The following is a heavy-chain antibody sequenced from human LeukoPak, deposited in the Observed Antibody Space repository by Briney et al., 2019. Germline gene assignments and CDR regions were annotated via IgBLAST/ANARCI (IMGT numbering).Heavy chain of an antibody. Sequence: SETLSLTCTVSGGSISSSSYYWGWIRQPPGKGLEWIGSIYYSGSTYYNPSLKSRVTISVDTSKNQFSLKLSSVTAADTAVYYCARDRPVRYSGSYWGGYFDYWGQGTLVTVSS. CDR1: GGSISSSSYY. CDR3: ARDRPVRYSGSYWGGYFDY. V-gene: IGHV4-39*07. J-gene: IGHJ4*02. CDR2: IYYSGST. D-gene: IGHD1-26*01.